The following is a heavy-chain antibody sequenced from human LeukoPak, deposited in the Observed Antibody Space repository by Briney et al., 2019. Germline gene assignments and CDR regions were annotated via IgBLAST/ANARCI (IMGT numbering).Heavy chain of an antibody. J-gene: IGHJ4*02. Sequence: ASVKVSCKTAGYIFTTYTINWVRQAPGQGLEWMGWINTNTGNPTYAQGFTGRFVFSLDTSVSTAYLQISSLEAEDTAVYYCARLPVAGTEYFDYWGQGTLVTVSS. CDR1: GYIFTTYT. D-gene: IGHD6-19*01. CDR2: INTNTGNP. CDR3: ARLPVAGTEYFDY. V-gene: IGHV7-4-1*02.